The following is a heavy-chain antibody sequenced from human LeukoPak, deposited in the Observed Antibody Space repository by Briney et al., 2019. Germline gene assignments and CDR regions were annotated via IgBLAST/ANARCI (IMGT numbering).Heavy chain of an antibody. CDR1: GFTFSSYS. Sequence: GGSLRLSCAASGFTFSSYSMNWVRQAPGKGLEWVSYISSSSSTILYADSVKGRFTISRGNSKNTLYLQMNSLRAEDTAVYYCAKDDGGKGLFDYWGQGTLVTVSS. V-gene: IGHV3-48*01. CDR2: ISSSSSTI. CDR3: AKDDGGKGLFDY. J-gene: IGHJ4*02. D-gene: IGHD4-23*01.